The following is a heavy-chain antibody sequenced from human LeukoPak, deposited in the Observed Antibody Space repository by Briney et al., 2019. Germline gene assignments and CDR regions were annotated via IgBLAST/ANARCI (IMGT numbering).Heavy chain of an antibody. CDR2: ITRSVSDT. CDR3: ARSAPLVGYSYYYGMDV. V-gene: IGHV3-48*03. J-gene: IGHJ6*02. Sequence: PGGSLRPSSALAGFTPSSIEMNWVRQAPGKGLEWVSYITRSVSDTHYTDSVKGRFTTCRETHNNPLYLQVNNLRAEDTAVYYCARSAPLVGYSYYYGMDVWGQGTRVSVSS. CDR1: GFTPSSIE. D-gene: IGHD3-22*01.